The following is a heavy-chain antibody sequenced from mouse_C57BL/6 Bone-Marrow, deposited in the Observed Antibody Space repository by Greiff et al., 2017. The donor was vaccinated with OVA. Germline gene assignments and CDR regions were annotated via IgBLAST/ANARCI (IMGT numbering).Heavy chain of an antibody. CDR1: GYTFTNYW. D-gene: IGHD2-5*01. J-gene: IGHJ4*01. V-gene: IGHV1-63*01. Sequence: VQLQQSGAELVRPGASVKMSCKASGYTFTNYWIGWAKQRPGHGLEWIGDIYPGGGYTNYNEKFKGKATLTADKSSSTAYMQFSSLTSEDSAIYYCARKAYYSNYVDAMDYWGQGTSVTVSS. CDR2: IYPGGGYT. CDR3: ARKAYYSNYVDAMDY.